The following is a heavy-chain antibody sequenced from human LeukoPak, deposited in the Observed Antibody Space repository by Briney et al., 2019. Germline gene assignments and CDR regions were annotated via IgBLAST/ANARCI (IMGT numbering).Heavy chain of an antibody. V-gene: IGHV4-30-2*01. CDR2: IYHSGST. D-gene: IGHD2-2*01. CDR1: GGSISSGGYY. J-gene: IGHJ5*02. CDR3: ASSTSWVWFDP. Sequence: PSETLSLTCTVSGGSISSGGYYWSWIRQPPGKGLEWIGYIYHSGSTYYNPSLKSRVTISVDRSKNQFSLKLSSVTAADTAVYYCASSTSWVWFDPWGQGTLVTVSS.